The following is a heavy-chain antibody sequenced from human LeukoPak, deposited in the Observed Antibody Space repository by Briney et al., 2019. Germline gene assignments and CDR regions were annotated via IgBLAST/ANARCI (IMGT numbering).Heavy chain of an antibody. Sequence: GGSLRLSCAASGFTFTNFAMHWVRQAPGKGLEWVTVILNDGKNKFYTDSVKGRFTISRDDSTNTLYLQMNSLRDDDTAVYYCARGPNSSGYSYGDYWGQGTLVTVSS. J-gene: IGHJ4*02. CDR2: ILNDGKNK. CDR3: ARGPNSSGYSYGDY. CDR1: GFTFTNFA. D-gene: IGHD1-26*01. V-gene: IGHV3-30*04.